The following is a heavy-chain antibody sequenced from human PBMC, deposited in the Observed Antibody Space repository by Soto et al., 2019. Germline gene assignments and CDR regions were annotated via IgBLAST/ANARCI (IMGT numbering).Heavy chain of an antibody. CDR1: GFNFEEYG. J-gene: IGHJ4*02. Sequence: EVHLVESGGRMVRPGESLRLYCAASGFNFEEYGMTWVRQAPGKGLEWVAGSNWDGDDTGYADSVQGRFTISRDNSKKFLYLQMNSLRVEDTALYYCARGDIAVAVSSDYWGQGTLVTVSS. D-gene: IGHD6-19*01. CDR3: ARGDIAVAVSSDY. V-gene: IGHV3-20*04. CDR2: SNWDGDDT.